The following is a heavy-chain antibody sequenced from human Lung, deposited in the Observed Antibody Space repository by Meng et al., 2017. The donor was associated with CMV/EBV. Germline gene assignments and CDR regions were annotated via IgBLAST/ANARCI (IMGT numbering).Heavy chain of an antibody. D-gene: IGHD3-3*01. CDR3: ARMTVFGEVTSHNYAMDV. J-gene: IGHJ6*02. CDR1: GGSIFGYY. Sequence: SETLSLXCTVSGGSIFGYYWSWIRQPPGKELEWIAYIHYSGSTNYNPSLRSRATISLDRSKHQFSLNLTSVAAADTAVYYCARMTVFGEVTSHNYAMDVWGQGXTVTVSS. V-gene: IGHV4-59*01. CDR2: IHYSGST.